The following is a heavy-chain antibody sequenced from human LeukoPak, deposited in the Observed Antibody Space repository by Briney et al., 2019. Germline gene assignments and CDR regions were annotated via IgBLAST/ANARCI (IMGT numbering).Heavy chain of an antibody. CDR3: AREGVDWNHSVYYFDY. J-gene: IGHJ4*02. CDR2: INPNSGGT. V-gene: IGHV1-2*02. Sequence: APVKVSCKASGYTFTGYYMHWVRQAPGQGLEWMGWINPNSGGTNYAQKFQGRVAMPRDTSISTAYMELSRLRSDDTAVYYCAREGVDWNHSVYYFDYWGQGTLVTVSS. D-gene: IGHD1-1*01. CDR1: GYTFTGYY.